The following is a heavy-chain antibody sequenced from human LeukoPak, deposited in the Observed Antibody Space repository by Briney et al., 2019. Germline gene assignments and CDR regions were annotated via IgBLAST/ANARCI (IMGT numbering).Heavy chain of an antibody. J-gene: IGHJ4*02. V-gene: IGHV3-23*01. CDR1: GFIFGTFT. Sequence: GGSLRLSCAASGFIFGTFTMNWVRQAPGKGLEWLSGILGSGSGDVTYYADSVKGRFTISRDNSKNTLYLQMNSLRAEDTAVYYCAKDSEPEDGDYGYDYWGQGTLVTVSS. CDR3: AKDSEPEDGDYGYDY. CDR2: ILGSGSGDVT. D-gene: IGHD4-17*01.